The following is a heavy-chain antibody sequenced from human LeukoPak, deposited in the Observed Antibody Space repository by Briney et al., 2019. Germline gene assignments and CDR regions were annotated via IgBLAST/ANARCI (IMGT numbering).Heavy chain of an antibody. Sequence: GGSLRLSCAASGFTFDSYAMTWVRQAPGKGLEWVSGISGSGVSTYYADSVKGRFTISRDNSKNMVYLQMNSLRAEDTAVYHCAKGTVTGIVAALDYWGLGTLVTVSS. V-gene: IGHV3-23*01. CDR3: AKGTVTGIVAALDY. CDR2: ISGSGVST. CDR1: GFTFDSYA. D-gene: IGHD6-13*01. J-gene: IGHJ4*02.